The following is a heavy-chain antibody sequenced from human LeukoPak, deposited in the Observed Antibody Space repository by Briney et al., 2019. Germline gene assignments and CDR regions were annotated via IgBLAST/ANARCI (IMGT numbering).Heavy chain of an antibody. CDR2: ISAYNGNT. CDR1: GYTFTSYG. J-gene: IGHJ4*02. CDR3: ARVPDGDNPIFFFDY. V-gene: IGHV1-18*01. Sequence: ASVKVSCKASGYTFTSYGISWVRQAPGQGLEWMGWISAYNGNTNYAQKLQGRVTMTTDTSTSTAYMELRSLRSDDTAVYYCARVPDGDNPIFFFDYWGQGTLVTVSS. D-gene: IGHD4-23*01.